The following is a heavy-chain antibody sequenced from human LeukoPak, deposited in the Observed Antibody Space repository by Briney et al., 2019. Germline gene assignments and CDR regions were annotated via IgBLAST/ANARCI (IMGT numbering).Heavy chain of an antibody. Sequence: GGSLRLSCAASGFTFSSYWMHWVRQAPGKGLVWVSRINSDGSSTSYADSVKGRFTISRDNAKNTLYLQMNSLRAEDTAVYYCARGPIQPDDAFDIWGQGTMVTVSS. CDR1: GFTFSSYW. CDR2: INSDGSST. CDR3: ARGPIQPDDAFDI. J-gene: IGHJ3*02. V-gene: IGHV3-74*01.